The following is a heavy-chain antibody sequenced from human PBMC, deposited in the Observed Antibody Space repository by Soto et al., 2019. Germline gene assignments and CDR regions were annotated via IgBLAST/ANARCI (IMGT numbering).Heavy chain of an antibody. J-gene: IGHJ4*02. D-gene: IGHD3-22*01. CDR2: IYYSGST. V-gene: IGHV4-31*03. CDR3: ATRLGLYDSSGYYFDY. Sequence: PSETLSLTCTVSGGSISSGGYYWSWIRQHPGKGLEWIGYIYYSGSTYYNPSLKSRVTISVDTSKNQFSLKLSSVTAADTAVYYCATRLGLYDSSGYYFDYWGQGTLVTVSS. CDR1: GGSISSGGYY.